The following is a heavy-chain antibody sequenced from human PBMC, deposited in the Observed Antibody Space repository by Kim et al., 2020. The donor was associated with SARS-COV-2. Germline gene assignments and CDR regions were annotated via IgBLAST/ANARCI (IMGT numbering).Heavy chain of an antibody. CDR3: ARVIVVVTAIGDAFDI. J-gene: IGHJ3*02. CDR2: IYYSGST. V-gene: IGHV4-39*07. D-gene: IGHD2-21*02. Sequence: SETLSLTCTVSGGSISSSSYYWGWIRQPPGKGLEWIGSIYYSGSTYYNPSLKSRVTISVDTSKNQFSLKLSSVTAADTAVYYCARVIVVVTAIGDAFDIWGQGTMVTVSS. CDR1: GGSISSSSYY.